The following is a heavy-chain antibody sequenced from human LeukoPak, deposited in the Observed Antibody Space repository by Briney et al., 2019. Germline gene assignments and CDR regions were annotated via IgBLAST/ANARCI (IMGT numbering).Heavy chain of an antibody. Sequence: PSETLSLTCAVSGGSISSSNWRSWVRQPPGKGLEWIGEIYHSGSTNYNPSLKSRVTISVDKSKNQFSLKLSSVTAADTAVYYCARPLTISTPPYAFDIWGQGTMVTVSS. CDR1: GGSISSSNW. CDR3: ARPLTISTPPYAFDI. CDR2: IYHSGST. D-gene: IGHD3-9*01. J-gene: IGHJ3*02. V-gene: IGHV4-4*02.